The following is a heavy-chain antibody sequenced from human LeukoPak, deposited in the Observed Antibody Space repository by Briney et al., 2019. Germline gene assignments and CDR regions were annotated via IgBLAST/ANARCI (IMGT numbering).Heavy chain of an antibody. CDR3: ARVSRPLTGTTRRVQTNFDY. Sequence: PGGSLRLSCAASGFTFSSYWMSWVRQAPGKGLEWVANIKQDGSEKYYVDSLKGRFTISRDNAKNSLYLQMNSLRAEDTAVYYCARVSRPLTGTTRRVQTNFDYWGQGTLVTVSS. CDR1: GFTFSSYW. D-gene: IGHD1-7*01. V-gene: IGHV3-7*01. CDR2: IKQDGSEK. J-gene: IGHJ4*02.